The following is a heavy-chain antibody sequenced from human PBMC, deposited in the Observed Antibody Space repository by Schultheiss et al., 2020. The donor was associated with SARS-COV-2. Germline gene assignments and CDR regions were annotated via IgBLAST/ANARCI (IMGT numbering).Heavy chain of an antibody. CDR2: INSDGSST. V-gene: IGHV3-74*01. J-gene: IGHJ4*02. CDR3: ARRDPVWPVVVAATGLALFDY. Sequence: GGSLRLSCAASGFTFSSYWMHWVRQAPGKGLVWVSRINSDGSSTSYADSVKGRFTISRDNAKNTLYLQMNSLRAEDTAVYYCARRDPVWPVVVAATGLALFDYWGQGTLVTVSS. CDR1: GFTFSSYW. D-gene: IGHD2-15*01.